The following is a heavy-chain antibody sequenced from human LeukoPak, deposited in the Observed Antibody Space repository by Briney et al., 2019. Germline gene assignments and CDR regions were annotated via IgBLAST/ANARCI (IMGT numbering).Heavy chain of an antibody. D-gene: IGHD6-13*01. Sequence: GGSLRLSCAASGFTFSSYAMNWVRQAPGKGLEWVAAISTTSGNIYYADSVKGRFTISRDNAKNSLYLQMNSLRAEDTAVYYCARGGSSTWYWYLDLWGRGTLVTVSS. CDR3: ARGGSSTWYWYLDL. CDR1: GFTFSSYA. CDR2: ISTTSGNI. V-gene: IGHV3-21*01. J-gene: IGHJ2*01.